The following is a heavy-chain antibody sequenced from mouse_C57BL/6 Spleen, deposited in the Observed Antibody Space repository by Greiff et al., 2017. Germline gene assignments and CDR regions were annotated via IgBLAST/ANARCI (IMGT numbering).Heavy chain of an antibody. V-gene: IGHV1-64*01. Sequence: VQLQQPGAELVKPGASVKLSCKASGYTFTSYWMHWVKQRPGQGLEWIGMIHPNSGSTNYNEKFKSKATLTVDKSSSTAYMQLSSLTSEDSAVYYCARDYDGYSFAYWGQGTLVTVSA. CDR2: IHPNSGST. CDR3: ARDYDGYSFAY. J-gene: IGHJ3*01. D-gene: IGHD2-3*01. CDR1: GYTFTSYW.